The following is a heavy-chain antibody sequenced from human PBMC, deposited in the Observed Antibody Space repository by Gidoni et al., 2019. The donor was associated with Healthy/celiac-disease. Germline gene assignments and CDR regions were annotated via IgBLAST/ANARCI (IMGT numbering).Heavy chain of an antibody. V-gene: IGHV2-5*02. D-gene: IGHD3-16*01. CDR2: IYWDDDK. CDR3: AHTHYDYVWGSDINWFDP. J-gene: IGHJ5*02. Sequence: QITLKESGPTLVKPTQTLTLTCTFSGFSLSTSGVGVGWIRQPPGKALEWLALIYWDDDKRYSPSLKSRLTITKDTSKNQVVLTMTNMDPVDTATYYCAHTHYDYVWGSDINWFDPWGQGTLVTVSS. CDR1: GFSLSTSGVG.